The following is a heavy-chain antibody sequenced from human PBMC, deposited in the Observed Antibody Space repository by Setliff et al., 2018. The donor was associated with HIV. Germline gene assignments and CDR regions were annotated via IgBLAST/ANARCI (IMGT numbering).Heavy chain of an antibody. D-gene: IGHD3-10*01. J-gene: IGHJ6*02. CDR1: GGTFSSYS. CDR2: IIPIYGTP. CDR3: ARGDYGSGSYYPYYFYYGMDV. Sequence: ASVKVSCKASGGTFSSYSINWVRQAPGQGLEWMGGIIPIYGTPIYAQKFQGRVTITADESTSTAYMELSSLRSKDTAVYYCARGDYGSGSYYPYYFYYGMDVWGQGTTVTVSS. V-gene: IGHV1-69*13.